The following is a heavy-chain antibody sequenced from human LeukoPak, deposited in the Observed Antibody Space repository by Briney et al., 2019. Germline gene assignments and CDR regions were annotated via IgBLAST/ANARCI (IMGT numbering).Heavy chain of an antibody. V-gene: IGHV4-59*01. D-gene: IGHD3-22*01. CDR2: IYYSGST. Sequence: PSETLSLTCTVSGGSISSYYWSWIRQPPGKGLEWIGYIYYSGSTNYNPSLKSRVTISVDTSKNQFSLKLSSVTAADTAVYYCAREPTYYDSSGSYAFDIWGQGTMVTVSS. CDR3: AREPTYYDSSGSYAFDI. CDR1: GGSISSYY. J-gene: IGHJ3*02.